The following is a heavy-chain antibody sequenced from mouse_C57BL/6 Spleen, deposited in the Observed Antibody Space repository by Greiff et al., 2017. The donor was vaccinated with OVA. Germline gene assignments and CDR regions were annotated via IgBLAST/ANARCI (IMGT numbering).Heavy chain of an antibody. CDR1: GFSFNTYA. CDR3: VRQDSMDY. J-gene: IGHJ4*01. CDR2: IRSKSNNYAT. Sequence: GGGLVQPKGSLKLSCAASGFSFNTYAMNWVRQAPGKGLEWVARIRSKSNNYATYYADSVKDRFTISRDDSESMLYLQMNNLKTEDADMYYSVRQDSMDYWGQGTSVTVSS. V-gene: IGHV10-1*01.